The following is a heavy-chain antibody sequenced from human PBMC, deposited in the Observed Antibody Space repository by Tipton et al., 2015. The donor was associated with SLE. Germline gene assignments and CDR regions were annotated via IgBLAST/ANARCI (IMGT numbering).Heavy chain of an antibody. V-gene: IGHV4-31*03. CDR3: ARGLVPAAHFDY. D-gene: IGHD2-2*01. CDR2: IYYSGST. J-gene: IGHJ4*02. CDR1: GGSISSSSYY. Sequence: PGLVKPSETLSLTCTVSGGSISSSSYYWGWIRQPPGKGLEWIGYIYYSGSTYYNPSLKSRVTISADTSKNQFSLKLSSVTAADTAVYYCARGLVPAAHFDYWGQGTLVTVSS.